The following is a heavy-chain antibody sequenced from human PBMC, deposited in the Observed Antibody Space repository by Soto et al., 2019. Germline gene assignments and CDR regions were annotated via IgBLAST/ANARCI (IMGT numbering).Heavy chain of an antibody. CDR2: INPNNGST. CDR3: ARGLRWSRGRDNWFDP. V-gene: IGHV1-46*01. Sequence: ASVKVSCKASGYTFTSYYMHWVRQAPGQGLEWMGIINPNNGSTNYAQKLQGRVTMTTDTSTSTAYMELRSLRSDDTAVYYCARGLRWSRGRDNWFDPWGQGTLVTVSS. J-gene: IGHJ5*02. CDR1: GYTFTSYY. D-gene: IGHD4-17*01.